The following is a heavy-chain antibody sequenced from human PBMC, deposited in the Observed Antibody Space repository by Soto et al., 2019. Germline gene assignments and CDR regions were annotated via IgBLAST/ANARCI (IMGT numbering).Heavy chain of an antibody. Sequence: GASVKVSCKASGGTFSSYAISWVRQAPGQGLEWMGGIIPIFGTVNYAQKFQGRVTITADKSTSTAYMELSSLRSEDTAVYYCASTVVVAFSPYYFDYWGQGTLVTVSS. D-gene: IGHD2-15*01. CDR3: ASTVVVAFSPYYFDY. CDR2: IIPIFGTV. V-gene: IGHV1-69*06. CDR1: GGTFSSYA. J-gene: IGHJ4*02.